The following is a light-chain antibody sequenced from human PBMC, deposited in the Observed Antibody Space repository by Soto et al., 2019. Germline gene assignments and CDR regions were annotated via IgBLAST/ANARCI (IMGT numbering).Light chain of an antibody. CDR2: AAS. CDR1: QSISSY. V-gene: IGKV1-39*01. CDR3: QQSYSIPHS. Sequence: DIQMTQSPSSLSASVGDRVTITCRASQSISSYLNWYRQKPGKAPELLIYAASSLQSGVPSRFSGSGSGTDFTLTISSLQPEDFATYYCQQSYSIPHSFGPGTKVDIK. J-gene: IGKJ3*01.